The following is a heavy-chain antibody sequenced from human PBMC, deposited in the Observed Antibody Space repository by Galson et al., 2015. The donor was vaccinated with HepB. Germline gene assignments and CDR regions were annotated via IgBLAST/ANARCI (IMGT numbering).Heavy chain of an antibody. Sequence: SLRLSCAASGFNFSNYALSWVRQSPGKGLNWVSGISGSGSTSSYYAESVRGRFAISRDYSKNTMSLQMNSLRAEDTALYYCAKVVTERWSPGSDAFDLWGRGTMVIVSA. V-gene: IGHV3-23*01. CDR3: AKVVTERWSPGSDAFDL. J-gene: IGHJ3*01. D-gene: IGHD2-15*01. CDR2: ISGSGSTSS. CDR1: GFNFSNYA.